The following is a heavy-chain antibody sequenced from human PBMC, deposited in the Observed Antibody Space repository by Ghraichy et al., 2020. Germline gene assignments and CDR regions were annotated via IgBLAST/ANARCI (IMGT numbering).Heavy chain of an antibody. D-gene: IGHD2-21*02. CDR3: ARDLAYCGGDCYSY. Sequence: ASVKVSCKASGYTFTGYYMHWVRQAPGQGLEWMGWINPNSGGTNYAQKFQGRVTMTRDTSISTAYMELSRLRSDDTAVYYCARDLAYCGGDCYSYWGQGTLVTVSS. CDR2: INPNSGGT. V-gene: IGHV1-2*02. CDR1: GYTFTGYY. J-gene: IGHJ4*02.